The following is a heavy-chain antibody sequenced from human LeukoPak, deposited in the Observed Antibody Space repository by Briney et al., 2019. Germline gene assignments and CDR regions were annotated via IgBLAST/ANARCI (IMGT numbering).Heavy chain of an antibody. D-gene: IGHD5-12*01. CDR1: GGTFSSYA. CDR2: IIPIFGTA. CDR3: ARSTRSYSGYDFPAH. V-gene: IGHV1-69*05. J-gene: IGHJ4*02. Sequence: SVMVSCKASGGTFSSYAISWVRQAPGQGLEWMGGIIPIFGTANYAQKFQGRVTITTDESTSTAYMELSSLRSEDTAVYYCARSTRSYSGYDFPAHWGQGTLVTVSS.